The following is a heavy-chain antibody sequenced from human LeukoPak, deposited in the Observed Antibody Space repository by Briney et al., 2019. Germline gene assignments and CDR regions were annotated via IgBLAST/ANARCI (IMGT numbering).Heavy chain of an antibody. Sequence: SVNVSCAASLVTFSSYAISWVRQAPGQGLEWMGGIIPIFGTANYAQKFQGRVTITADESTSTAYMELSSLRSEDTAVYYCARDRRSCSGGSGPVDIWGQGTMVTVSS. CDR2: IIPIFGTA. D-gene: IGHD2-15*01. CDR3: ARDRRSCSGGSGPVDI. V-gene: IGHV1-69*13. J-gene: IGHJ3*02. CDR1: LVTFSSYA.